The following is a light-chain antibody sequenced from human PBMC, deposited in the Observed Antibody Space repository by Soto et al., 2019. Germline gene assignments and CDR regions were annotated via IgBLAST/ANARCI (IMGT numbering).Light chain of an antibody. V-gene: IGKV1-5*01. J-gene: IGKJ1*01. CDR2: DAS. CDR3: QQYRGYSTWT. CDR1: QSVGRL. Sequence: TQSPSTLSAFVGDRVTITCRASQSVGRLLAWYQQRPGEAPKVLIWDASTLRRGVSSRFSGSGSGTDFTLTISSLEPEDFATYYCQQYRGYSTWTFGQGTKVDIK.